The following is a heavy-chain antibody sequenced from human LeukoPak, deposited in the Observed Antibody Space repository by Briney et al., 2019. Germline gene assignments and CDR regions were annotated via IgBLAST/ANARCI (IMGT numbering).Heavy chain of an antibody. V-gene: IGHV1-69*05. CDR3: AXDXLXYYDSSGYRSYYYYMDV. CDR2: IIPIFGTA. J-gene: IGHJ6*03. D-gene: IGHD3-22*01. Sequence: SVKVSCKASGGTFSSYAISWVRQAPGQGLEWMGGIIPIFGTANYAQKFQGRVTITTDESTSTAYMELSSLRSEDTAVYYCAXDXLXYYDSSGYRSYYYYMDVXGKGXXXTV. CDR1: GGTFSSYA.